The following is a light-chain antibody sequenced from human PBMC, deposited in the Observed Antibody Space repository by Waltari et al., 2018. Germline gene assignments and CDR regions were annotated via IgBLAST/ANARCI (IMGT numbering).Light chain of an antibody. CDR1: GSDVADSNF. CDR3: CSFTGTWV. Sequence: QSALTQPRSVSGSPGQSVTISCTATGSDVADSNFVSWYQQHPGEAPKLVIYDVTERPSGVPSRFSGSKSGNSASLTVSGLQAEDEAVYYCCSFTGTWVVGGGTKLTVL. V-gene: IGLV2-11*01. CDR2: DVT. J-gene: IGLJ3*02.